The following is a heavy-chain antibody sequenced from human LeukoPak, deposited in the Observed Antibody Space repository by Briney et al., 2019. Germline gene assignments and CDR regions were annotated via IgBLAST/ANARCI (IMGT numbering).Heavy chain of an antibody. J-gene: IGHJ4*02. V-gene: IGHV4-39*07. CDR2: IYHSGNS. Sequence: SETLSLTCSVSGDSINSGHYYWAWVRQPPGKGLEWIGTIYHSGNSVYNLSLKSRLTISVDTSKNQLSLNLSSVTAADTSMYYCAREGLRFYYDRSGYPPAYWGQGTLVTVSS. CDR3: AREGLRFYYDRSGYPPAY. D-gene: IGHD3-22*01. CDR1: GDSINSGHYY.